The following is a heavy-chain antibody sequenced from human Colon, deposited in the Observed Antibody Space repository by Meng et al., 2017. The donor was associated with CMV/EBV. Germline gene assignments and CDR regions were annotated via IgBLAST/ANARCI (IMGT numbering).Heavy chain of an antibody. D-gene: IGHD3-3*01. V-gene: IGHV4-59*03. CDR1: GGSISSYY. J-gene: IGHJ3*02. Sequence: GSLRLSCSLSGGSISSYYWSWIRQPPGKGLEWIGFVYYSGTTNYNPSLKSRVTMSVDTAKDEFSLKVTSVTAADTAVYYCVGSYDFWSGYYNLFPFEIWGRGTMVTVSS. CDR3: VGSYDFWSGYYNLFPFEI. CDR2: VYYSGTT.